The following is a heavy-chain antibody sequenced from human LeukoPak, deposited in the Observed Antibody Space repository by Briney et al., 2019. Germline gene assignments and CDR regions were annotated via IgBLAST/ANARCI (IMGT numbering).Heavy chain of an antibody. V-gene: IGHV3-30*04. CDR1: GFTFSSYA. CDR3: ASGSSGWHFEY. D-gene: IGHD6-19*01. CDR2: ISYDGSNK. Sequence: GRSLRLSCAASGFTFSSYAMHWVRQAPGKGLEWVAVISYDGSNKYYADSVKGRFTISRDNSKNTLYLQMNSLRAEDTAVYYCASGSSGWHFEYWGQGTLVTVSS. J-gene: IGHJ4*02.